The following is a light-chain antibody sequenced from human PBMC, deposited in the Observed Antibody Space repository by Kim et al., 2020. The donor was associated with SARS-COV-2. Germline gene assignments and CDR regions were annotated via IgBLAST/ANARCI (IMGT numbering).Light chain of an antibody. CDR1: NIGSKS. CDR3: QVWDSSSDGV. Sequence: SYELTQPPSVSVAPGKTARITCGGNNIGSKSVHWYQRKPGQAPVLVIYYDSDRPSGIPERFSGSNSGNTATLTISRVEAGDEADYYCQVWDSSSDGVFGGGTQLTVL. V-gene: IGLV3-21*04. J-gene: IGLJ3*02. CDR2: YDS.